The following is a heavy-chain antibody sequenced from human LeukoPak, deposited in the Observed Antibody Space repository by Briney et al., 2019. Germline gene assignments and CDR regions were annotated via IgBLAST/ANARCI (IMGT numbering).Heavy chain of an antibody. D-gene: IGHD3-3*01. CDR3: AKGVHYYDFWSGLGAFDI. CDR1: GFTFDDYA. CDR2: ISWNSGSI. J-gene: IGHJ3*02. V-gene: IGHV3-9*01. Sequence: PGRSLRLSCAASGFTFDDYAMHWVRQAPGKGLEWVSGISWNSGSIGYADSVKGRFTISRDNAKNSLYLQMNSLRAEDTALYYCAKGVHYYDFWSGLGAFDIWGQGTMVTVSS.